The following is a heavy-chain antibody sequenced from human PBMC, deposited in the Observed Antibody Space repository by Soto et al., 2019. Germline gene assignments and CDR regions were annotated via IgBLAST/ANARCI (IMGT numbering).Heavy chain of an antibody. Sequence: SVTMCLTWTVSGGSISSGGYYWSWIRQHPGKGLEWIGYIYYSGSTYYNPSLKSRVTISVDTSKNQFSLKLSSVTAPDPAVYYCASSPRTSYYGMDIWGQGTMVNVSS. V-gene: IGHV4-31*02. CDR2: IYYSGST. CDR3: ASSPRTSYYGMDI. CDR1: GGSISSGGYY. J-gene: IGHJ6*02. D-gene: IGHD1-7*01.